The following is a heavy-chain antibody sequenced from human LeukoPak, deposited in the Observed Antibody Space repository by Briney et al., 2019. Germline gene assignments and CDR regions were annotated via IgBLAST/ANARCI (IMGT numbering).Heavy chain of an antibody. CDR2: IYYSGST. D-gene: IGHD2-15*01. CDR3: ASNTMSVGHYFDY. CDR1: GGSISSGGYY. Sequence: SETLSLTCTVSGGSISSGGYYWSWIRQHPGKGLEWIGYIYYSGSTYYNPSLKSRVTISVDTSKNQFSLKLCSVTAADTAVYYCASNTMSVGHYFDYWGQGTLVTVSP. J-gene: IGHJ4*02. V-gene: IGHV4-31*03.